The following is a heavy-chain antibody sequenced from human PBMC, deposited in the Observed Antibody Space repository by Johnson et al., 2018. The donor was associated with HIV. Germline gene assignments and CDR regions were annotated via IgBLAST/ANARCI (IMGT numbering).Heavy chain of an antibody. J-gene: IGHJ3*02. CDR2: IKSLKDGGTT. CDR1: GFTFNRAW. Sequence: VQLVESGGGLVKPGGSLRVSCEASGFTFNRAWMSWVRQGPGKGLEWVGRIKSLKDGGTTDYSAPVRGRFTISRDDSKNTLYLQMNSLRAEDTALYYCARALGTAVGAFDIWGQGTMVTVSS. D-gene: IGHD4-23*01. CDR3: ARALGTAVGAFDI. V-gene: IGHV3-15*05.